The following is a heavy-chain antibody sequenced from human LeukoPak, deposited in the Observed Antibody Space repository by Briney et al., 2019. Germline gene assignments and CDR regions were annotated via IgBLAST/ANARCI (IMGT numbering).Heavy chain of an antibody. D-gene: IGHD3-10*01. CDR3: ARGLLWFGELPYYYYYGTDV. CDR1: GYTFTSYD. V-gene: IGHV1-69*06. Sequence: SVKVSCKASGYTFTSYDINWVRQAPGQGLEWMGGIIPIFGTANYAQKFQGRVTITADKSTSTAYMELSSLRSEDTAVYYCARGLLWFGELPYYYYYGTDVWGKGTTVTVSS. J-gene: IGHJ6*04. CDR2: IIPIFGTA.